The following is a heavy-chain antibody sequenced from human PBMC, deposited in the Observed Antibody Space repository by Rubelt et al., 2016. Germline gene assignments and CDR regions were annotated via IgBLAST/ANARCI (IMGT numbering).Heavy chain of an antibody. CDR2: IDYSGST. V-gene: IGHV4-39*01. CDR3: ARHAFIVTPGSFWDY. CDR1: GDSISSNSFY. J-gene: IGHJ4*02. D-gene: IGHD3-16*02. Sequence: QLQLQESGPGLVQPLETLSLTCTISGDSISSNSFYWGWIRQPPGKGLEWIGSIDYSGSTYSNPSLRSRVTMSVDTSKNQFSLKLSSVTAADTAVYYCARHAFIVTPGSFWDYWGQGTLITVSS.